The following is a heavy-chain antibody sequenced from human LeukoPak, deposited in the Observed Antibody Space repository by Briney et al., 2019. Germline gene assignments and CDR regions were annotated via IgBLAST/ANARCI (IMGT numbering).Heavy chain of an antibody. CDR2: IYYTGST. CDR1: GGSISSYY. CDR3: ARAVWAFDI. D-gene: IGHD2-8*01. J-gene: IGHJ3*02. Sequence: SETLSLTCTVSGGSISSYYWSWIRQPPGKGLEWIGYIYYTGSTNYNPSLKSRVIISLDTSKNQFSLKLSSVTAADTAVYYCARAVWAFDIWGQGTMVTVSS. V-gene: IGHV4-59*08.